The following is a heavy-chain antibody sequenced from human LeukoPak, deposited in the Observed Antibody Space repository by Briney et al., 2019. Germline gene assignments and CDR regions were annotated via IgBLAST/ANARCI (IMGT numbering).Heavy chain of an antibody. CDR1: GGSITSFY. CDR2: ITDSGST. D-gene: IGHD1-26*01. V-gene: IGHV4-59*01. CDR3: ARHQWVPAFDV. Sequence: PSETLSLTCTVSGGSITSFYWSWIRQSPGKGLEYIGYITDSGSTKYNPSLKSRFTMSVDTSKNQFSLKLSSVTAADTGVYYCARHQWVPAFDVWGQGTMVTVSS. J-gene: IGHJ3*01.